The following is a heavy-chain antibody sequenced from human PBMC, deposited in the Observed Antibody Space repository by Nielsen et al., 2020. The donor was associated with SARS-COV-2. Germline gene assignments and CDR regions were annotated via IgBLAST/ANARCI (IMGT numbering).Heavy chain of an antibody. Sequence: SETLSLTCTVSGGSISSGGYYWSWIRQPPGKGLEWIGEINHSGSTNYNPSLKSRVTMSVDTSKNQFSLKLSSVTAADTAVYYCASLDSSGWYRFDYWGQGTLVTVSS. CDR2: INHSGST. CDR1: GGSISSGGYY. V-gene: IGHV4-39*07. D-gene: IGHD6-19*01. CDR3: ASLDSSGWYRFDY. J-gene: IGHJ4*02.